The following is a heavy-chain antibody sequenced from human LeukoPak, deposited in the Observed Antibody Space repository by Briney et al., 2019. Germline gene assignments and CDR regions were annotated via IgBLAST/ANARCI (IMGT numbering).Heavy chain of an antibody. Sequence: GGSLRLSCAASGFTFSSYEMNWVGQAPGKRLEWVSYISSSGSTIYYADSVKGRFTISRDNAKNSLYLQMNSLRAEDTAVYYCAAGGDYDSSGYRSYWGQGTLVTVSS. J-gene: IGHJ4*02. D-gene: IGHD3-22*01. V-gene: IGHV3-48*03. CDR2: ISSSGSTI. CDR3: AAGGDYDSSGYRSY. CDR1: GFTFSSYE.